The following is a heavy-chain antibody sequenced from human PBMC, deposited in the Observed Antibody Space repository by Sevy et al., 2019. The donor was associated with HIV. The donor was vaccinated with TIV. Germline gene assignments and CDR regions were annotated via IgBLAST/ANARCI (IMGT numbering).Heavy chain of an antibody. V-gene: IGHV3-7*01. Sequence: GGSLRLSCAASGFTFSSYWMSWVRQAPGKGLEWVANIKQDGSEKYYMDSVKGRFTISRDNAKNSLYLQMNSLRAEDTAVYYCARDAWELLGGWLDPWGQGTLVTVSS. CDR2: IKQDGSEK. CDR3: ARDAWELLGGWLDP. D-gene: IGHD1-26*01. CDR1: GFTFSSYW. J-gene: IGHJ5*02.